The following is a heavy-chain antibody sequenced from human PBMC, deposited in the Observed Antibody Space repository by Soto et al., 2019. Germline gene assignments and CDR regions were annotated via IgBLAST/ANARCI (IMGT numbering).Heavy chain of an antibody. CDR3: ARLPGVRGVFDGFNV. CDR2: IFPGDSDT. V-gene: IGHV5-51*01. J-gene: IGHJ3*01. D-gene: IGHD3-10*01. CDR1: GYNFANYW. Sequence: PGESLKISCKGSGYNFANYWIGWVRQMPGKGLEWMGMIFPGDSDTKNSPSLQGQITMSVDKSDSSAYLQWRSLKASDTAMYYCARLPGVRGVFDGFNVWGQGTMVTVSS.